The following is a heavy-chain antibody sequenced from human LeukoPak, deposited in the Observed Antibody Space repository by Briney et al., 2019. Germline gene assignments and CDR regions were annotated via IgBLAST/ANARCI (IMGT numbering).Heavy chain of an antibody. CDR2: ISSSSYI. CDR3: ARDTDCSSTSCYRYFDY. Sequence: GGSLRLSCAASGFTFSSYSMNWVRQAPGKGLEWVSSISSSSYIYYADSVKGRFTISRDNAKNSLYLQMNSLRAEDTAVYYCARDTDCSSTSCYRYFDYWGQGTLVTVSS. CDR1: GFTFSSYS. J-gene: IGHJ4*02. D-gene: IGHD2-2*01. V-gene: IGHV3-21*01.